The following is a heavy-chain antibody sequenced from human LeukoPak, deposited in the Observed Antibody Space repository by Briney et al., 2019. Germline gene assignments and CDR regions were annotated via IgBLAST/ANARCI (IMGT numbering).Heavy chain of an antibody. CDR1: GGSISSSSYY. Sequence: PSETLSLTYTVSGGSISSSSYYWGWIRQPPGKGLEWIGSIYYSGSTYYNPSLKSRVTISVDTSKNQFSLKLSSVTAADTAVYYCARITYCSSTSCYAYYFDYWGQGTLVTVSS. D-gene: IGHD2-2*01. CDR3: ARITYCSSTSCYAYYFDY. CDR2: IYYSGST. J-gene: IGHJ4*02. V-gene: IGHV4-39*01.